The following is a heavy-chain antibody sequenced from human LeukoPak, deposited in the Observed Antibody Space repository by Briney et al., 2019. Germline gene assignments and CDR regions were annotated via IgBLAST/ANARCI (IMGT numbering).Heavy chain of an antibody. Sequence: SETLSLTCAVSGDSISSSHYYWGWIRQPPWKGLEWIATFYYSGITYYNPSLRSRVTMSVDTSKNQFSLKVSSVTAADTAVYYCARLSSGVHPDYWGQGTLVAVSS. J-gene: IGHJ4*02. CDR1: GDSISSSHYY. D-gene: IGHD3-10*01. CDR3: ARLSSGVHPDY. V-gene: IGHV4-39*01. CDR2: FYYSGIT.